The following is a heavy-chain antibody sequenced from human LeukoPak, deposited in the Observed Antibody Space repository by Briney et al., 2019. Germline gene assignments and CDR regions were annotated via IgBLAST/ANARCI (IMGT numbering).Heavy chain of an antibody. CDR3: ARGRQDVNMIVVVMAGVSYYLDV. Sequence: SETLSLTCAVYGGSFSDYYWTWIRQTPGKGLEWIGDMSPSGSPNYNPSLKSRVTISVDTPKNQFSLKLRSVTAADTAVYYCARGRQDVNMIVVVMAGVSYYLDVWGKGTTVTVS. D-gene: IGHD3-22*01. CDR2: MSPSGSP. V-gene: IGHV4-34*01. CDR1: GGSFSDYY. J-gene: IGHJ6*03.